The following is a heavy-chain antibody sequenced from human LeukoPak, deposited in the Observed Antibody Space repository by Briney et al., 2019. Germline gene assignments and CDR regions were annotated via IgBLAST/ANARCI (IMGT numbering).Heavy chain of an antibody. D-gene: IGHD6-6*01. V-gene: IGHV3-15*01. J-gene: IGHJ4*02. CDR3: TTDRAIAVRPLFDF. Sequence: GGSLRLSCAASGFTLTNAWMGWVRQAPGKGLEWVGRIKSETDGGTTEYAAPVKGRFTISRDDSKNTLYLQMNSLKIEDTGVYYCTTDRAIAVRPLFDFWGQGTLVSVSS. CDR1: GFTLTNAW. CDR2: IKSETDGGTT.